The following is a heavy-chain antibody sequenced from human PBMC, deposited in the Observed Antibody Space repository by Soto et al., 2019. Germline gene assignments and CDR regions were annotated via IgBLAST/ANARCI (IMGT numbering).Heavy chain of an antibody. CDR1: GFTFSSYA. CDR3: TKDYGDYGYYDY. Sequence: EVQLLESGGGLVQPGGSLRLSCAASGFTFSSYAMSWVRQAPGKGLEWVSAISGSGGSTYYADSVKGRFTISRDNSKNTLYLQMNSLRAEDTAVYYCTKDYGDYGYYDYWGQGTLVTVSS. V-gene: IGHV3-23*01. CDR2: ISGSGGST. J-gene: IGHJ4*02. D-gene: IGHD4-17*01.